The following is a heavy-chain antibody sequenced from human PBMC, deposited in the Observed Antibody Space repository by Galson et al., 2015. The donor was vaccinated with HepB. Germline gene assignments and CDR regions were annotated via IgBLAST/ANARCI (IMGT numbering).Heavy chain of an antibody. CDR1: GFTFSSYW. Sequence: SLRLSCAASGFTFSSYWMSWVRQAPGKGLEWVANIKQDGSEKYYVDSVKGRFTISRDNAKNSLYLQMNSLRAEDTAVYYCATNAKLLWFGELLYGPLFDYWGQGTLVTVSS. CDR3: ATNAKLLWFGELLYGPLFDY. V-gene: IGHV3-7*03. D-gene: IGHD3-10*01. CDR2: IKQDGSEK. J-gene: IGHJ4*02.